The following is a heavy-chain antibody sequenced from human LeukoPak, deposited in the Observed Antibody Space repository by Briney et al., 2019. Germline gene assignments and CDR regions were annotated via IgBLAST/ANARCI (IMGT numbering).Heavy chain of an antibody. D-gene: IGHD6-13*01. CDR2: INHSGST. V-gene: IGHV4-34*01. J-gene: IGHJ4*02. Sequence: SETLSLTCAVYGGSFSGYYRSWIRQPPGKGLEWIGEINHSGSTNYNPSLKSRVTISVDTSKNQFSLKLSSVAAADTAVYYCARPGKSYSSSWSHFDYWGQGTLVTVSS. CDR3: ARPGKSYSSSWSHFDY. CDR1: GGSFSGYY.